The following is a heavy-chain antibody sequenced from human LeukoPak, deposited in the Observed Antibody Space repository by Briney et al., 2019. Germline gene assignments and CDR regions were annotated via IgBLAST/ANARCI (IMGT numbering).Heavy chain of an antibody. CDR1: GGSFSGYY. CDR2: INHSGST. J-gene: IGHJ4*02. V-gene: IGHV4-34*01. D-gene: IGHD5-18*01. Sequence: SETLSLTCAVYGGSFSGYYWSWIRQPPGKGLEWIGEINHSGSTNYNPSLKSRVTISVDTSKNQFSLKLSSVTAADTAVYYCARGSRYSYGYSNLDYWGQGTLVTVSS. CDR3: ARGSRYSYGYSNLDY.